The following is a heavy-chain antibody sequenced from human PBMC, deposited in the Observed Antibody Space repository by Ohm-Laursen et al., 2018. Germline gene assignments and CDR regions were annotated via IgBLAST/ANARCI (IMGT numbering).Heavy chain of an antibody. CDR3: EHRRDYGDSSI. J-gene: IGHJ3*01. V-gene: IGHV2-5*01. CDR1: GFSLSTTGVG. D-gene: IGHD4-17*01. CDR2: IYHNDDK. Sequence: PTQTLTLTCTFSGFSLSTTGVGVGWIRQPPGKALEWLALIYHNDDKRYSPSLRSRITISKDTSTNQVVLTMTNMDPVDTATYYCEHRRDYGDSSIWGQGTMVTVSA.